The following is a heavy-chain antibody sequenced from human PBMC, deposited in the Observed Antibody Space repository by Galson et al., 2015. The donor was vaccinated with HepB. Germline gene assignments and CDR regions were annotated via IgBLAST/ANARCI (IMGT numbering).Heavy chain of an antibody. D-gene: IGHD3-16*01. CDR3: AKAFLIYDYIWGCDY. J-gene: IGHJ4*02. CDR2: ISGSGGST. V-gene: IGHV3-23*01. Sequence: SLRLSCAASGFTFSSYAMSWVRQAPGKGLEWVSAISGSGGSTYYADSVKGRFTISRDNSKNTLYLQMNSLRAEDTAVYYCAKAFLIYDYIWGCDYWGQGTLVTVSS. CDR1: GFTFSSYA.